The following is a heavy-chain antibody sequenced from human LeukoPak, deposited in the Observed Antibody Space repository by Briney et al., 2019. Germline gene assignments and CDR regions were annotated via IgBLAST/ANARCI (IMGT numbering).Heavy chain of an antibody. CDR3: AKEPREYCSSTSCPNWIDP. CDR1: GFPLSSYI. V-gene: IGHV3-23*01. Sequence: PGGSLRLSCAASGFPLSSYIINWVRQAPGKGLEWVSAISASGGTTYYADSVKGRFTISGDNSKNTLYLQTSSLRAEDTAVYYCAKEPREYCSSTSCPNWIDPWGQGTLVTVSS. D-gene: IGHD2-2*01. CDR2: ISASGGTT. J-gene: IGHJ5*02.